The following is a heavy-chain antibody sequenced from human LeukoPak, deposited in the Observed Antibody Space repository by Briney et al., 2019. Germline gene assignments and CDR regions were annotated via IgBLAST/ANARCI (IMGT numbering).Heavy chain of an antibody. CDR3: ARVGFRYFDSAGYYYYYYGMDV. V-gene: IGHV3-48*03. D-gene: IGHD3-9*01. CDR1: GFTFSSYE. J-gene: IGHJ6*02. Sequence: PGGSLRLSCAASGFTFSSYEMNWVRQAPGKGLEWFSYISSSGSTIYYADSVKGRFTISRDNAKNSLYLQMNSLRAEDTAVYYCARVGFRYFDSAGYYYYYYGMDVWGQGTTVTVSS. CDR2: ISSSGSTI.